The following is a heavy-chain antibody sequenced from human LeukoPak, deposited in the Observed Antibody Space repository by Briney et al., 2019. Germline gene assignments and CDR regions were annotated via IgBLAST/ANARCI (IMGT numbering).Heavy chain of an antibody. CDR2: IRYDGSNK. CDR3: AKVGVVVVAAADY. Sequence: GGSLRLSCAASGFTFSSYGMHWVRQAPGKGLEWVAFIRYDGSNKYYADSVKGRFTISRDNSKNTLYLQMNSLRAEDTAVYYCAKVGVVVVAAADYWGQGALVTVSS. J-gene: IGHJ4*02. V-gene: IGHV3-30*02. D-gene: IGHD2-15*01. CDR1: GFTFSSYG.